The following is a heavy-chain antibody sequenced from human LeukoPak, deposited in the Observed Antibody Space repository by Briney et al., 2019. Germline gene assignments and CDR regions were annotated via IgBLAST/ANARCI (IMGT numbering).Heavy chain of an antibody. Sequence: SETLSLTCAVYGGSFSGYYWSWIRQPLGKGLEWIGEINHSGSTNYNPSLKSRVTISVDTSKSQFSLKLSSVTAADTAVYYCARDGLSKRRRALTFDPWGQGTLVTVSS. V-gene: IGHV4-34*01. CDR2: INHSGST. CDR1: GGSFSGYY. D-gene: IGHD7-27*01. J-gene: IGHJ5*02. CDR3: ARDGLSKRRRALTFDP.